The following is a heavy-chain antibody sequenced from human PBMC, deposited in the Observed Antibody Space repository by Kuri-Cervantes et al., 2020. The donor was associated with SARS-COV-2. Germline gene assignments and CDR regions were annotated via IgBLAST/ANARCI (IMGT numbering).Heavy chain of an antibody. CDR2: IYYSGST. Sequence: SETLSLTCTVSGGSISSYYWSWIRQPPGKGLEWIGYIYYSGSTNYNPSLKSRVTISVDTSNNQFSLKLSSVTASDTAVYYCARHASYCRGDCYLRWFGPWGQGSLVTVSS. J-gene: IGHJ5*02. V-gene: IGHV4-59*08. D-gene: IGHD2-21*01. CDR1: GGSISSYY. CDR3: ARHASYCRGDCYLRWFGP.